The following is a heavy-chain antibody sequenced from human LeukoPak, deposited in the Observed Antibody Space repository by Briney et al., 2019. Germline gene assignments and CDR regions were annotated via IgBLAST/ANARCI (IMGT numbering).Heavy chain of an antibody. CDR2: IWYDGSNK. V-gene: IGHV3-33*06. CDR1: RFTFNSYG. CDR3: AKDLVATVTTHYYYYMDV. Sequence: GWSQTLSCPASRFTFNSYGMHWVRQAPPKGLEGVAVIWYDGSNKYYADSVKGRFTISRDNSKNTLYLQMNSLRAEDTAVDYCAKDLVATVTTHYYYYMDVWGKGTTVTVSS. J-gene: IGHJ6*03. D-gene: IGHD4-11*01.